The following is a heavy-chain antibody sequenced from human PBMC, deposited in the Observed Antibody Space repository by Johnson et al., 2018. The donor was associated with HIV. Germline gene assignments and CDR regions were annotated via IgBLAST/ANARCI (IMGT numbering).Heavy chain of an antibody. J-gene: IGHJ3*02. D-gene: IGHD6-19*01. CDR1: GFTFSSYA. CDR3: ARGIAVSNWVDI. Sequence: QVPLVESGGGVVQPGRSLRLSCAASGFTFSSYAMHWVRQAPGKGLEWVAVISYDGSNKYYADSVKGRFTISRDNSKNTLYLQMNSLRAEDTAVYYCARGIAVSNWVDIWGQGTMVTVSS. V-gene: IGHV3-30*04. CDR2: ISYDGSNK.